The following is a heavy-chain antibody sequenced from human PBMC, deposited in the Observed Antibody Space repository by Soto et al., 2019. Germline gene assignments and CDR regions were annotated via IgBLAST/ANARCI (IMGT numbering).Heavy chain of an antibody. J-gene: IGHJ4*02. V-gene: IGHV3-33*01. CDR1: GFTFSSYG. CDR2: IWYDGSNK. D-gene: IGHD5-12*01. Sequence: QVQLVESGGGVVQPGRSLRLSCAASGFTFSSYGMHWVRQAPGKGLEWVAVIWYDGSNKYYADSVKGRFTISRDNSKNTLDLQMNSLRAEDTAVYYCAREGDGYNFGYWGQGTLVTVSS. CDR3: AREGDGYNFGY.